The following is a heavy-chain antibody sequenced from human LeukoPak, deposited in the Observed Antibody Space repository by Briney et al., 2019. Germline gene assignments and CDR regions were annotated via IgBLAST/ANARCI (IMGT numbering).Heavy chain of an antibody. CDR2: FTSRSRSI. V-gene: IGHV3-21*06. Sequence: GGSLRLSCVASGFTFSSYSMTWVRQAPGKGLEWLSSFTSRSRSIYYADSVKGRFTISRDDAKNLLYLQMNSLRAEDTAVYYCAREDHSNYNYWGQGTLVTVSS. D-gene: IGHD4-11*01. CDR3: AREDHSNYNY. CDR1: GFTFSSYS. J-gene: IGHJ4*02.